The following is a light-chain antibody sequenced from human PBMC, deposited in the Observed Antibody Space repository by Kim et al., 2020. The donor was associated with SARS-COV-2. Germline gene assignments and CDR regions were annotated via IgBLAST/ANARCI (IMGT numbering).Light chain of an antibody. Sequence: VSPGERVTLSCRASRSVNSNVVWYKQRSGQAPRLLIYSASTRATGIPARFSGSGSGTEFTLTISSLQSEDFAVYYCQQFNDWPRTFGQGTKVDIK. V-gene: IGKV3-15*01. J-gene: IGKJ1*01. CDR3: QQFNDWPRT. CDR1: RSVNSN. CDR2: SAS.